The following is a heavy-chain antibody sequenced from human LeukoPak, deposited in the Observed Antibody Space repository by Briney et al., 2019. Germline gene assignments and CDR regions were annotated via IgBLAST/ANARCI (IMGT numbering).Heavy chain of an antibody. CDR3: ARRLCSSTSCYIDY. Sequence: PGGSLRLSCAASRFTFSSYSMNWVRQAPGKGLEWVSYISSSSSSIYYADSVKGRFTISRDNAKNSLYLQMNSLRDEDTAVYYCARRLCSSTSCYIDYWGQGTLVTVFS. J-gene: IGHJ4*02. CDR1: RFTFSSYS. V-gene: IGHV3-48*02. CDR2: ISSSSSSI. D-gene: IGHD2-2*02.